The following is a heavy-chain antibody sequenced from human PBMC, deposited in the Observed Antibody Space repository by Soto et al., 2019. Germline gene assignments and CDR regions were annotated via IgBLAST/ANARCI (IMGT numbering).Heavy chain of an antibody. CDR2: IYYSGST. CDR1: GGSISSYY. D-gene: IGHD5-12*01. J-gene: IGHJ4*02. V-gene: IGHV4-59*01. Sequence: SVTKSLTCPVAGGSISSYYSSWIRKPPGKGLEWIGYIYYSGSTNYNPSLKSRVTISVDTSKNQFSLKLSSVTAADTAVYYCARGGNIVATITDFDYWGQGTLVTVSS. CDR3: ARGGNIVATITDFDY.